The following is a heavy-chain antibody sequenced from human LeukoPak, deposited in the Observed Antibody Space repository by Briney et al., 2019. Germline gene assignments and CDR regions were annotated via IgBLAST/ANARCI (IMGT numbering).Heavy chain of an antibody. CDR1: GYTFTAYY. Sequence: GASXKVSCKASGYTFTAYYIHWVRQAPGQGLEWRGWLNTNGGGTKCAQNFQGRVTMTRDTSINTAYMELSGLRSDDTAVYYCARGTGSSWFDPWGQGTLVTVSS. J-gene: IGHJ5*02. V-gene: IGHV1-2*02. CDR2: LNTNGGGT. CDR3: ARGTGSSWFDP. D-gene: IGHD1-26*01.